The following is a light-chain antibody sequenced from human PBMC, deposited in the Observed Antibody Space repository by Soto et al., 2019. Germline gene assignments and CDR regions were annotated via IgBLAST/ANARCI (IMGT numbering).Light chain of an antibody. CDR2: EAS. V-gene: IGLV2-23*01. J-gene: IGLJ3*02. CDR3: CSYAGSGTWV. Sequence: QSALTQPASVSGSPGQSITISCTGTSSDVGSYNRVSWYQHHPGKVPKVILYEASKRPSGVSDRFSGSKSGNTASLTISGLQAEDESDYYCCSYAGSGTWVFGGGTKLTVL. CDR1: SSDVGSYNR.